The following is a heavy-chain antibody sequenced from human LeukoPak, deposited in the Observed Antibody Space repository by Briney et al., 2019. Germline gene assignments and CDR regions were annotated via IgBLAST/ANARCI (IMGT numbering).Heavy chain of an antibody. J-gene: IGHJ4*02. Sequence: PGGSLRLSCAASGFTFSSYSMNWVRQAPGKGLEWVSYISSTSSTIYYADSVKGRFTISRDNAKNSLYLQMNSLRAEDTAVYYCARDYDYDFDYWGQGTLVTVSS. D-gene: IGHD3-16*01. CDR1: GFTFSSYS. CDR3: ARDYDYDFDY. V-gene: IGHV3-48*04. CDR2: ISSTSSTI.